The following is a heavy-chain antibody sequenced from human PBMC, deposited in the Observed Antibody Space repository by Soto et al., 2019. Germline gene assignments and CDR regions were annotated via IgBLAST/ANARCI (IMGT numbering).Heavy chain of an antibody. Sequence: SETLSLTCAVSGGSFSGYYWSWIRQPPGKGLEWIGEINHSGSTNYNPSLKSRVTISVDTSKIQISLKLSYVTVADTVVYYCAKGLLAYYSSSWYGYNWFDPWGQRTLVTVSS. V-gene: IGHV4-34*01. J-gene: IGHJ5*02. D-gene: IGHD6-13*01. CDR2: INHSGST. CDR1: GGSFSGYY. CDR3: AKGLLAYYSSSWYGYNWFDP.